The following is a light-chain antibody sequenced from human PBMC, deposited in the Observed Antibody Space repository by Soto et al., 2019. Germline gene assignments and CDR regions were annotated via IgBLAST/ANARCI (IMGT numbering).Light chain of an antibody. J-gene: IGLJ1*01. Sequence: QFGLTQPASGSGAPGQAITIFCTGTSIDVGSYNLVSWYQQHPGKAPKLMIYEGSKRPSGVSNRFSGSKSGNTASLTISGLQAEDEADYYCCSYAGSLYVFGTGTKVTVL. CDR1: SIDVGSYNL. V-gene: IGLV2-23*01. CDR2: EGS. CDR3: CSYAGSLYV.